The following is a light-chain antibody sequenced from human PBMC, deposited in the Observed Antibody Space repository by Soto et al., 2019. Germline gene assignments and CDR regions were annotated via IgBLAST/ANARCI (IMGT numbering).Light chain of an antibody. CDR3: SSFTTSSTYV. CDR1: SSDVGAYNY. Sequence: QSVLTQPASVSGYPGQSITISCTGASSDVGAYNYVAWCQQHPGKGPKPLIYDVSNRPSGFSSRFSGSKSGNTASLTISGLRAEDEAEYFCSSFTTSSTYVFGTGTKVTVL. CDR2: DVS. J-gene: IGLJ1*01. V-gene: IGLV2-14*01.